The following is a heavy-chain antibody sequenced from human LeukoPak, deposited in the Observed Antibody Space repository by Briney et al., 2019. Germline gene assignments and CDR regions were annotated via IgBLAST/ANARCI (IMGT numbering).Heavy chain of an antibody. CDR2: INSDGGST. CDR3: ATERAGERPRPLLSYYYMDV. V-gene: IGHV3-74*01. Sequence: GGSLRLSCAASGFTFSSYWMHWVRQAPGKGLVWVSRINSDGGSTSYTDSVKGRFTISRDNAKNTLYLQMNSLRAEDTAVYYCATERAGERPRPLLSYYYMDVWGKGTTVTISS. J-gene: IGHJ6*03. CDR1: GFTFSSYW. D-gene: IGHD3-16*01.